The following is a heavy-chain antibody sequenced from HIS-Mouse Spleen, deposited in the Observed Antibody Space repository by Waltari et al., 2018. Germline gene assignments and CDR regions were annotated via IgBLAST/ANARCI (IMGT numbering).Heavy chain of an antibody. V-gene: IGHV2-70*15. CDR1: GFPISTSGSV. CDR3: ARIAEGYSSGWYAFDY. CDR2: IDWDDDK. J-gene: IGHJ4*02. Sequence: QVTLRESGPALVKPTQTLPLTCTFSGFPISTSGSVGSWIRQPPGKAREWPARIDWDDDKYYSTSLKTRLTISKDTSKNQVVLTMTNMDPVDTATYYCARIAEGYSSGWYAFDYWGQGTLVTVSS. D-gene: IGHD6-19*01.